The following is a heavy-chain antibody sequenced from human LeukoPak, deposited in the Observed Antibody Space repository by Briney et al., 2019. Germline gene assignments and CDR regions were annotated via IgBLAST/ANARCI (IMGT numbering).Heavy chain of an antibody. CDR3: AREYLGTWPYYFDY. CDR2: INHDGTTT. Sequence: GGSLRLSCAASGFTFSTYWMHWVRQAPGKGLVLVSRINHDGTTTSYADSVKGRFTISRDNAKNTLYLQMNSLRAEDTAVYYCAREYLGTWPYYFDYWGQGTLVTVSS. CDR1: GFTFSTYW. V-gene: IGHV3-74*01. J-gene: IGHJ4*02. D-gene: IGHD1-14*01.